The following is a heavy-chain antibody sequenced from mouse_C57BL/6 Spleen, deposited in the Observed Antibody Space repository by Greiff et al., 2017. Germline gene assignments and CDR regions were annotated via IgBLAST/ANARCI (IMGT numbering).Heavy chain of an antibody. V-gene: IGHV1-69*01. Sequence: QVHVKQPGAELVMPGASVKLSCKASGYTFTSYWMHWVKQRPGQGLEWIGEIDPSDSYTNYNQKFKDKSTLTVDKSSSTAYMQLSSLTSEDSAVYYCARGPLYDGYYPAWFAYWGQGTLVTVSA. CDR1: GYTFTSYW. CDR2: IDPSDSYT. J-gene: IGHJ3*01. D-gene: IGHD2-3*01. CDR3: ARGPLYDGYYPAWFAY.